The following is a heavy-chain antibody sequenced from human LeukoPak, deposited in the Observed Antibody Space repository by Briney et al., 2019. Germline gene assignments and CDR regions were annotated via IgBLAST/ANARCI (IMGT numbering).Heavy chain of an antibody. CDR3: ARLQAGAYAGGDCDPAAFVI. V-gene: IGHV4-59*01. D-gene: IGHD2-21*02. CDR2: IYYSGST. Sequence: SETLSLTCTVSGVSISRYYCSWIRQPPGKGLEWIGYIYYSGSTNYNPSLKSRVTISVDTSKNQFSLKLSSVTAADTAVYYCARLQAGAYAGGDCDPAAFVIWGQGTMVTVSS. J-gene: IGHJ3*02. CDR1: GVSISRYY.